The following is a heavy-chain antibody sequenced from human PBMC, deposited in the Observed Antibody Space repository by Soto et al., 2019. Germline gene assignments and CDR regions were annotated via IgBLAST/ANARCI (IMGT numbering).Heavy chain of an antibody. CDR1: GYTFFTYD. CDR3: AYLRGFTGYPGD. Sequence: GASVKVSCKASGYTFFTYDISWVRQAPGQGLEWMGWISTYSGDTKYAQKFQGRVTMTTDTSTTTAYLELRSLRSADTAVYYCAYLRGFTGYPGDWGQGTLVTVSS. D-gene: IGHD3-16*01. CDR2: ISTYSGDT. J-gene: IGHJ4*02. V-gene: IGHV1-18*01.